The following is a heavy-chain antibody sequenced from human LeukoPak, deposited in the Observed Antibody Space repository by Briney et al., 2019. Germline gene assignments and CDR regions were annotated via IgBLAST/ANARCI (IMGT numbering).Heavy chain of an antibody. J-gene: IGHJ4*02. CDR1: GYTFTSYG. V-gene: IGHV1-8*01. CDR2: MNPNSGNT. CDR3: ARGGASMAARLIYGY. D-gene: IGHD6-6*01. Sequence: ASVKVSCKASGYTFTSYGTNWVRQATGQRLEWMGWMNPNSGNTGYAQKFQGRVTMTRNTSISTAYMELSSLRSEDTAVYYCARGGASMAARLIYGYWGQGTLVTVSS.